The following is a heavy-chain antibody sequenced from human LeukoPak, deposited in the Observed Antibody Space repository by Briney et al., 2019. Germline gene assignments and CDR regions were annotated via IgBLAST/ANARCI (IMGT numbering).Heavy chain of an antibody. CDR1: GFSFSSYW. V-gene: IGHV3-7*05. CDR3: VGGVDNN. CDR2: IKQDGSEN. D-gene: IGHD1-1*01. Sequence: QSGGSLRLSCAASGFSFSSYWMNWVRQAPGKGLEWVANIKQDGSENYYVDSVKGRFTIFRDNAKNSLYLQMNSLSAEDTAVYYCVGGVDNNWGQGTLVTVSS. J-gene: IGHJ4*02.